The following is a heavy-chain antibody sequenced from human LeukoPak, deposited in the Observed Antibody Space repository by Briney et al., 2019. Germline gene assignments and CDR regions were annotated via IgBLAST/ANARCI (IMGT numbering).Heavy chain of an antibody. J-gene: IGHJ1*01. V-gene: IGHV3-48*04. CDR1: GFTFSSYS. CDR3: ARDRLLYYYDSGPTGHFQH. CDR2: ISSSSSTI. Sequence: GGSLRLSCAASGFTFSSYSMNWVRQAPWKGLEWVSYISSSSSTIYYADSVKGRFTISRDNAKNSLYLQMNSLRADDTAVYYCARDRLLYYYDSGPTGHFQHWGQGTLVTV. D-gene: IGHD3-22*01.